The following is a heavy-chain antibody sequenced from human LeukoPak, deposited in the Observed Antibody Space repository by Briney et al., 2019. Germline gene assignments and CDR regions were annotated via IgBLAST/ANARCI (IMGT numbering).Heavy chain of an antibody. CDR3: ARDVYRDSWPDY. D-gene: IGHD6-13*01. CDR1: GFSFSSYW. CDR2: IKQDGSQK. Sequence: GGSLRLSCAASGFSFSSYWMNWVRQLPGKGLEWLANIKQDGSQKYYVDSVKGRFTISRDNAKNPLYLQMNSLRAEDTAVYYCARDVYRDSWPDYWGQGTLVTVSS. V-gene: IGHV3-7*01. J-gene: IGHJ4*02.